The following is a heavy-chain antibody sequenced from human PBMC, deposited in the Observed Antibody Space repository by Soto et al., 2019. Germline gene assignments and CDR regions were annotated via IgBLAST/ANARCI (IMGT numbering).Heavy chain of an antibody. D-gene: IGHD4-17*01. CDR2: ITNSGGTT. J-gene: IGHJ4*02. Sequence: GGSLRLSCGASGFTFSSFAMNWVRQAPDKGLEWVSAITNSGGTTHYADSVKGRFTISRDNSKNTLYLQMNSLRAEDTALYYCAKVGLLRSLDYWGQGTLVPSPQ. CDR3: AKVGLLRSLDY. CDR1: GFTFSSFA. V-gene: IGHV3-23*01.